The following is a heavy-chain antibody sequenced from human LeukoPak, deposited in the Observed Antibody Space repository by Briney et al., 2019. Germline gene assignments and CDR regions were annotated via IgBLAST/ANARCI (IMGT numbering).Heavy chain of an antibody. J-gene: IGHJ6*01. CDR1: GYTFTSYG. D-gene: IGHD3-22*01. CDR3: ARDVLYYYDSSGYYYYYGMDV. Sequence: ASVKVSCKASGYTFTSYGISWVRQAPGQGLEWMGWISAYNGNTNYAQKLQGRVTMTTDTSTSTAYMELRSLRSDDTAVYYCARDVLYYYDSSGYYYYYGMDVWGEGTTVTVSS. V-gene: IGHV1-18*01. CDR2: ISAYNGNT.